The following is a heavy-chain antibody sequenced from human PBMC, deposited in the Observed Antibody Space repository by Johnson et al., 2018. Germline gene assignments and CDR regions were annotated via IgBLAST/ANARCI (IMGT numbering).Heavy chain of an antibody. CDR3: AREFLGVAGSAFDI. V-gene: IGHV3-30-3*01. CDR2: LSYDGGHK. CDR1: GFIFSTFA. D-gene: IGHD6-19*01. J-gene: IGHJ3*02. Sequence: VQLLESGGGVVQPWRSLTLSCTASGFIFSTFAIHWVRQASGKGLEWMAVLSYDGGHKYYADSVKCRFTITRDNVKNTLYLQMYSLRTEYTAVYYCAREFLGVAGSAFDIWGQGTLVTVAS.